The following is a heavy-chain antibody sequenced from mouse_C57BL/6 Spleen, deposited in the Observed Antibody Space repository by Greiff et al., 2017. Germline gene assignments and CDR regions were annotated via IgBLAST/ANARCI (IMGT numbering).Heavy chain of an antibody. Sequence: QVQLQQSGAELVKPGASVKISCKASGYAFSSYWMNWVKQRPGKGLEWIGQIYPGDGDTNYNGKFKGKATLTADKSSSTAYMQLSSLTSEDSAVYFCAREDDSSGPRFAYWGQGTLVTVSA. J-gene: IGHJ3*01. CDR3: AREDDSSGPRFAY. CDR1: GYAFSSYW. V-gene: IGHV1-80*01. CDR2: IYPGDGDT. D-gene: IGHD3-2*02.